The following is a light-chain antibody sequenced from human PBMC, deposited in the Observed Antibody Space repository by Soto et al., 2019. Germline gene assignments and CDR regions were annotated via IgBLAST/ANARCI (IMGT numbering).Light chain of an antibody. CDR3: QQYYTSPRT. J-gene: IGKJ1*01. CDR1: QSVSSNN. V-gene: IGKV3-20*01. Sequence: EFVLTQSPGTLSLSPGERATLSCRASQSVSSNNLAWYQQKPGQAPRLLIYGASSRATGVPDRFSGSGSGTDLTLTISRLEPEDFAVYYCQQYYTSPRTFGQGTKVEIK. CDR2: GAS.